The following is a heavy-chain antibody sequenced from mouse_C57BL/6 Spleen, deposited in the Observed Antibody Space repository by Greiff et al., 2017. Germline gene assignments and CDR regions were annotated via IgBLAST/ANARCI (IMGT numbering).Heavy chain of an antibody. J-gene: IGHJ2*01. D-gene: IGHD4-1*01. V-gene: IGHV5-21*01. CDR2: IKYDGSEK. CDR3: ARAALTGTGGDY. Sequence: EVQRVESGGSLIEHEGYIQLFCQASGFTFSGYWMHWMCQAPGKGPEWIANIKYDGSEKYYAVSMKGWYAISRDLPKNFLYLQMSNMRNEDTAMYDCARAALTGTGGDYWGQGTTLTVSS. CDR1: SGFTFSGYW.